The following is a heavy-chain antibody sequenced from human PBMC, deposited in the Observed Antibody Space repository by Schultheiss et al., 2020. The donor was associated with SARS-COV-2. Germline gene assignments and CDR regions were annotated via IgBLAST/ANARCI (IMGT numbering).Heavy chain of an antibody. CDR1: GGSFSGYY. V-gene: IGHV4-34*01. CDR2: INHSGST. J-gene: IGHJ6*02. CDR3: ARDVYV. Sequence: SETLSLTCAVYGGSFSGYYWSWIRQPPGKGLEWIGEINHSGSTNYNPSLKSRVTISVDTSKNQFSLKLSSVTAADTAVYYCARDVYVWGQGTTVTVSS. D-gene: IGHD3-10*02.